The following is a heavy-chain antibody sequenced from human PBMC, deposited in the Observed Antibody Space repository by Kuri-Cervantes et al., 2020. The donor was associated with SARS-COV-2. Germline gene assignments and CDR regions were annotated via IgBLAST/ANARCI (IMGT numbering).Heavy chain of an antibody. Sequence: ASVKVSCKASGYTFTSYGISWVRQAPGQGLEWMGWISAYNGNTNYAQKLQGRVTVTTDTSTSTAYMELRSLRSDDTAVYYCARDPTRTDFDWLNDYYYYGMDVWGQGTTVTVSS. CDR1: GYTFTSYG. CDR2: ISAYNGNT. V-gene: IGHV1-18*01. J-gene: IGHJ6*02. D-gene: IGHD3-9*01. CDR3: ARDPTRTDFDWLNDYYYYGMDV.